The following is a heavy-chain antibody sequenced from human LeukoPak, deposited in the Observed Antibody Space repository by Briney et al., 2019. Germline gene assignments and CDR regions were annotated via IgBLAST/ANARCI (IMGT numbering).Heavy chain of an antibody. CDR3: ARRGVGTRRSRWSAFDI. D-gene: IGHD4-23*01. J-gene: IGHJ3*02. CDR2: IYYSGST. CDR1: GGSISSSSYY. Sequence: SETLSLTCTVSGGSISSSSYYWGWIRQPPGKGLEWIGSIYYSGSTYYNPSLKSRVTISVDTSKNQFSLKLSSVTAADTAVYYCARRGVGTRRSRWSAFDIWGQGTMVTVSS. V-gene: IGHV4-39*01.